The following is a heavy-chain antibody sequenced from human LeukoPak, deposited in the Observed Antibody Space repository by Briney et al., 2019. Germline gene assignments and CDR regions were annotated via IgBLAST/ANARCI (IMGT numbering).Heavy chain of an antibody. CDR3: ARQSYNYGSGSYYPFDY. CDR1: GGSINSNNYY. Sequence: SETLSLTCTVSGGSINSNNYYWAWVRQPPGKGLEWIATIYYSGTTYHDPSLKSRVTISVDTSKNQFSLKLRSVTAADTALYYCARQSYNYGSGSYYPFDYWGQGTLVIVSS. CDR2: IYYSGTT. V-gene: IGHV4-39*01. J-gene: IGHJ4*02. D-gene: IGHD3-10*01.